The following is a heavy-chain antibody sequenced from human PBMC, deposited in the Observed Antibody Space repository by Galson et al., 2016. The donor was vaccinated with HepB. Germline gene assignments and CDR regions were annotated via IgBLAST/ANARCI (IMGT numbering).Heavy chain of an antibody. CDR2: FDPEDGQM. CDR3: ATDIMVVRPFAPTGSQY. D-gene: IGHD3/OR15-3a*01. J-gene: IGHJ4*02. CDR1: GYIFTELS. Sequence: SVKVSCKVSGYIFTELSMQWVRQAPGKGLEWMGGFDPEDGQMIYAQKFQGRVTMTEVTSTDTVFMELSSLRSEDTAVYYCATDIMVVRPFAPTGSQYWGPGTLVVVTS. V-gene: IGHV1-24*01.